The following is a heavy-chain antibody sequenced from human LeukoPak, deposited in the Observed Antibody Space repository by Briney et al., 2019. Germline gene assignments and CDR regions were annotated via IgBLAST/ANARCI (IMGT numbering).Heavy chain of an antibody. J-gene: IGHJ4*02. CDR3: AREALSYYDSSGCIDY. CDR1: GFTFSSYE. D-gene: IGHD3-22*01. V-gene: IGHV3-48*03. Sequence: TGGSLRLSCAASGFTFSSYEMNWVRQAPGKGLEWVSYISSSGSTIYYADSVKGRFTISRDNAKNSLYLQMNSLRAEDTAVYYCAREALSYYDSSGCIDYWGQGTLVTVSS. CDR2: ISSSGSTI.